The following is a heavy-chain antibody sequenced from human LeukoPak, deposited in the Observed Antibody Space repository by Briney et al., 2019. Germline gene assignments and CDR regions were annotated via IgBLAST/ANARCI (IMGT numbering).Heavy chain of an antibody. V-gene: IGHV4-59*01. D-gene: IGHD3-10*02. J-gene: IGHJ4*02. CDR3: ARSKYGGPDY. CDR1: GGSINSYY. CDR2: IYYSGRT. Sequence: SETLSLTCTVPGGSINSYYWSWIRQPPGKGLEWIGYIYYSGRTNYNPSLKSRVTISVNTSKNQFSLKLSSVTAADTAVYYCARSKYGGPDYWGQGTLVTVSS.